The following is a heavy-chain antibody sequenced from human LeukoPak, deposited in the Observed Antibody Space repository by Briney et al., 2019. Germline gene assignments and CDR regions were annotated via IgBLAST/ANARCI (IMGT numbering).Heavy chain of an antibody. V-gene: IGHV4-59*01. CDR1: GGSFSSYY. Sequence: PSETLSLTCAVYGGSFSSYYWSWIRQPPGKGLEWIGYIYYSGATSYNPSLKSRVTISIDTSKNQFSLNLGSVTAADTAMYYCSRGGSYYRAMMWGQGTMVAVSS. CDR2: IYYSGAT. CDR3: SRGGSYYRAMM. J-gene: IGHJ3*01. D-gene: IGHD3-10*01.